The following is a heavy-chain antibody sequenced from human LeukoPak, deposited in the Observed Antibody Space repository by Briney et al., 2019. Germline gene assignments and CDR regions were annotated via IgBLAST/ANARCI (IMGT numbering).Heavy chain of an antibody. Sequence: GGSLRLSCAASGFTFSTYNMNWVRQAPGKGLEWISYISSGSSTISYADSVRGRFIISRDNAKNSLYLQMNSLRAEDTAVYYCARDRGDDPDILRHWGQGTLVTVSS. CDR1: GFTFSTYN. CDR3: ARDRGDDPDILRH. J-gene: IGHJ1*01. D-gene: IGHD1-1*01. V-gene: IGHV3-48*01. CDR2: ISSGSSTI.